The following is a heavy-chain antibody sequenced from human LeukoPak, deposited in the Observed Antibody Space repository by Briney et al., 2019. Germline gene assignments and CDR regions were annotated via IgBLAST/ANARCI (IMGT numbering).Heavy chain of an antibody. D-gene: IGHD3-3*01. CDR1: GFTFSTYW. J-gene: IGHJ6*04. CDR3: AREESVFLEWLPWDV. Sequence: AGGSLRLSCAASGFTFSTYWVSWVRQAPGKGLEWVANIKQDGSEKYYVDSVKGRFTISRDNAKNSLYLQMNTLRPEDTAVYYCAREESVFLEWLPWDVWGKGTTVTVSS. CDR2: IKQDGSEK. V-gene: IGHV3-7*01.